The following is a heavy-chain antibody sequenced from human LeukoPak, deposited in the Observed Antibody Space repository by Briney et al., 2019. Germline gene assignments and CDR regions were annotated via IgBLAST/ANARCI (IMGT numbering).Heavy chain of an antibody. Sequence: ASVKVSCKASGYTFTSYAMHWVRQAPGQRLEWMGWINAGNGNTKYSQKFQGRVTITRDTSASTAYMELSSLRSEDTAVYYCARVATVNPSAYYGMDVWGQGTTVTVSS. CDR3: ARVATVNPSAYYGMDV. D-gene: IGHD4-11*01. CDR2: INAGNGNT. V-gene: IGHV1-3*01. J-gene: IGHJ6*02. CDR1: GYTFTSYA.